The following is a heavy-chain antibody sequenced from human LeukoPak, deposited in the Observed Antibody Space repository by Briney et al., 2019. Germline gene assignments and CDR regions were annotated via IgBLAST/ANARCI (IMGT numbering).Heavy chain of an antibody. CDR1: GFTFTSSP. D-gene: IGHD3-10*01. CDR2: IVVASGGT. Sequence: SVKVSCKASGFTFTSSPMQWVRQARGQRLEWIGWIVVASGGTNYAKKFQERVIITRDMSTNPAYMELSSLTSEDTAVYYCAAESLGEQFGDLFGDSYGMDVWGQGTTVIVSS. V-gene: IGHV1-58*02. J-gene: IGHJ6*02. CDR3: AAESLGEQFGDLFGDSYGMDV.